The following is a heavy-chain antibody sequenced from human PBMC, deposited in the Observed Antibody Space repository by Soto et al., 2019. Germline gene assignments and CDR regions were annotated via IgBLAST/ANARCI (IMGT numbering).Heavy chain of an antibody. J-gene: IGHJ6*02. D-gene: IGHD2-2*01. CDR2: ISGSGGST. CDR1: GFTFSSYA. Sequence: GGSLRLSCAASGFTFSSYAMSWVRQAPGKGLEWVSAISGSGGSTYYADSVKGRFTISRDNSKNTLYLQMNSLRAEDTAVYYCANEPPIVVVPAAILRYYGMDVWGQGTTVTVSS. V-gene: IGHV3-23*01. CDR3: ANEPPIVVVPAAILRYYGMDV.